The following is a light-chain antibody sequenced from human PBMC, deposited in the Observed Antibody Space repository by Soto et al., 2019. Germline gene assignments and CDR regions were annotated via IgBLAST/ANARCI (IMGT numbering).Light chain of an antibody. J-gene: IGLJ2*01. CDR3: SSYTSSSTLV. V-gene: IGLV2-14*01. Sequence: QSALTQPASVSGSPGQSITISCTGTSSDVGGYNYVSWYQQHPGKAPKLMIYDVSNRPSGVSSRFSGSKSGNTASLTISGLQAEDEAAYYCSSYTSSSTLVFGGGTKLTVL. CDR1: SSDVGGYNY. CDR2: DVS.